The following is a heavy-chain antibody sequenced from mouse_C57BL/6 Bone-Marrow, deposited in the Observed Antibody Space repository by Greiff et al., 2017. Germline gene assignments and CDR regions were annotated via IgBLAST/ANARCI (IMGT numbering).Heavy chain of an antibody. CDR2: ILPGSGST. Sequence: QVQLQQSGAELMKPGASVKLSCKATGYTFTGYWIEWVKQRPGHGLEWIGEILPGSGSTNYNEKFKGKATFTVDTSSNTAYMQLSSLTTENSAIYYCASDYYSNYDCYFDVWGTGTTVTVSS. J-gene: IGHJ1*03. V-gene: IGHV1-9*01. CDR3: ASDYYSNYDCYFDV. CDR1: GYTFTGYW. D-gene: IGHD2-5*01.